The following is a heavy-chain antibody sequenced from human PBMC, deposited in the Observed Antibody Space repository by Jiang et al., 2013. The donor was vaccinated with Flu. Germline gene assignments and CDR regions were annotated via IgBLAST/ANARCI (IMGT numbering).Heavy chain of an antibody. CDR3: AGNGFYSLKY. CDR2: IHHSGSS. J-gene: IGHJ4*02. D-gene: IGHD2-15*01. CDR1: GVSISGDDW. Sequence: GSGLVKPSGTLSLTCGVSGVSISGDDWWSWVRQAPGKGLEWIGEIHHSGSSNYNPSLKSRVNISLDKSKNQFSLKLSSVTAADTAVYYCAGNGFYSLKYWGQGTLVTVSS. V-gene: IGHV4-4*02.